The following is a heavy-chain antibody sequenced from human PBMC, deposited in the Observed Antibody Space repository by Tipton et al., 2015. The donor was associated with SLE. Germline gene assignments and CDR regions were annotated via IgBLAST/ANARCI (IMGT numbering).Heavy chain of an antibody. Sequence: TLSLTCTVSGGSISSYYWSWIRQPPGKGLEWIGYIYTSESTNYNPSLKSRVTISVDTSKNHFSLKLSSVTAADTAVYYCARQDSSGWYGGYFDLWGRGTLVTVSS. CDR2: IYTSEST. D-gene: IGHD6-19*01. CDR1: GGSISSYY. CDR3: ARQDSSGWYGGYFDL. V-gene: IGHV4-4*08. J-gene: IGHJ2*01.